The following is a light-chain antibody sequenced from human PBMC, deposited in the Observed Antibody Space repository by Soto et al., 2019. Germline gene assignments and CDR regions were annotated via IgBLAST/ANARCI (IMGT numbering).Light chain of an antibody. Sequence: QSVLTQPASVSGSPGQSRTISCTGARSDVGGYDYVSWYQHHPGKALKLLIYEVSNRPSGVSNRFSCSKSGNTAALTISGLQAEDEADYYCSSSTSSSTRFGGGTKLTVL. CDR2: EVS. V-gene: IGLV2-14*01. CDR1: RSDVGGYDY. J-gene: IGLJ2*01. CDR3: SSSTSSSTR.